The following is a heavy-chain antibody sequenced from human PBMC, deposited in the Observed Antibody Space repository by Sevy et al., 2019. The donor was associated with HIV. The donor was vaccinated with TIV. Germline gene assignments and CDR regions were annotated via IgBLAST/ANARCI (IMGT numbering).Heavy chain of an antibody. CDR1: GYTFTSYH. D-gene: IGHD2-15*01. CDR3: ARGYGSLDY. V-gene: IGHV1-46*01. Sequence: ASVKVSCRASGYTFTSYHMHWVRQAPGQGLKWMGIINPSGGSTNYAQKFQGRVTMTRDKSTSTVYMELSSLKFVDTAVYFCARGYGSLDYWGPGTPVTVSS. J-gene: IGHJ4*02. CDR2: INPSGGST.